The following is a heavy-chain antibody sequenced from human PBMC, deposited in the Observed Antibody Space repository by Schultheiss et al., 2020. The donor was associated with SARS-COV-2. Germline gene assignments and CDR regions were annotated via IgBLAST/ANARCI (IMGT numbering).Heavy chain of an antibody. J-gene: IGHJ6*02. CDR2: IYYSGST. CDR1: GGSISSYY. CDR3: ARGTGDSTEYYAYGLDV. D-gene: IGHD7-27*01. Sequence: GSLRLSCTVSGGSISSYYWSWIRQPPGKGLEWIGYIYYSGSTNYNPSLKSRVTISLDTSKNQFSLSLRSVTAADTAVYYCARGTGDSTEYYAYGLDVWGRGTTVTVSS. V-gene: IGHV4-59*12.